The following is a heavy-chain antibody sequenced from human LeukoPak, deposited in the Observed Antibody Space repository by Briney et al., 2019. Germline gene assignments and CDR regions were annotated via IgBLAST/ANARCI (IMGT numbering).Heavy chain of an antibody. CDR1: GFTFSDYW. J-gene: IGHJ6*04. D-gene: IGHD3-22*01. V-gene: IGHV3-74*01. CDR2: ISSDGSRV. Sequence: GGSLRLSCAASGFTFSDYWMHWVRQAPGKGLVWVSRISSDGSRVTYADPVKGRFTISRDNAKNSLYLQMNSLRAEDTAVYYCARDILRADSSGYYPVFSWSPLDVWGKGTTVTISS. CDR3: ARDILRADSSGYYPVFSWSPLDV.